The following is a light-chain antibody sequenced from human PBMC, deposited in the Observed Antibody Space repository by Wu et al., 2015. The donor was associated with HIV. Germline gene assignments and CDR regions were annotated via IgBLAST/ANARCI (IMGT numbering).Light chain of an antibody. Sequence: DIQMTQSPSSLSASVGDRVTITCRASQSIGYYLNWYQQKPGKAPNLLIYAASNLQSGVPSRFSGSGSGTDFTLTIPSLQPEDFATYYCQQYYDTPLSFGLGTKLEIK. CDR3: QQYYDTPLS. V-gene: IGKV1-39*01. CDR2: AAS. J-gene: IGKJ2*03. CDR1: QSIGYY.